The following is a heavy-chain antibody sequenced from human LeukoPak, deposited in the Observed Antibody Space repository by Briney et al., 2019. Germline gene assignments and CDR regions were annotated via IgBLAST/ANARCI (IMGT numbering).Heavy chain of an antibody. CDR2: ISPYNGNT. D-gene: IGHD3-22*01. Sequence: ASVKVSCKASGYTFTSYGISWVRQAPGQGLEWMGWISPYNGNTNYAQKLQGRVTMTTDTSTSTAYMELRSLRSDDTAVYYCARGFSYDSSGYYNYWGQGTLVTVSS. V-gene: IGHV1-18*01. J-gene: IGHJ4*02. CDR3: ARGFSYDSSGYYNY. CDR1: GYTFTSYG.